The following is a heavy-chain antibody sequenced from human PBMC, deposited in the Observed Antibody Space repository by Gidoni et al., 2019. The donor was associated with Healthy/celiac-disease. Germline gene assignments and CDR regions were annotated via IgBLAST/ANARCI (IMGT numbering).Heavy chain of an antibody. CDR2: IHHSGST. V-gene: IGHV4-34*01. J-gene: IGHJ4*02. Sequence: QVQLQQWGAGLLTPSETLSLTCAVSGGSFSGYSWLWIRQTPGKGLEWIGEIHHSGSTNYNPSLKSRVTISVDTSKNQFSLKLSSVTAADTAVYYCARGGTTVTTLDYFDYWGQGTLVTVSS. D-gene: IGHD4-17*01. CDR3: ARGGTTVTTLDYFDY. CDR1: GGSFSGYS.